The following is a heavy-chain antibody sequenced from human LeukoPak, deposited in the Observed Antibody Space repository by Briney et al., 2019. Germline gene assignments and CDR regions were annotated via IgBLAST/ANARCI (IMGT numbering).Heavy chain of an antibody. Sequence: GGSLRLSCAASGFTFSSYGMHWVRQAPGKGLEWVAFIRYDGSNKYYADSVKGRFTISRDNSKNTLYLQMNSLRAEDTAVYYCAKGPGLQLSRSVGSGHHTPFDYWGQGTLVTVSS. CDR2: IRYDGSNK. CDR1: GFTFSSYG. D-gene: IGHD3-3*01. J-gene: IGHJ4*02. V-gene: IGHV3-30*02. CDR3: AKGPGLQLSRSVGSGHHTPFDY.